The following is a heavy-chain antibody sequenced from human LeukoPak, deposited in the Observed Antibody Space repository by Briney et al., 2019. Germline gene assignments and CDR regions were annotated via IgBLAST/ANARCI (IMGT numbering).Heavy chain of an antibody. CDR2: IIPIFGTA. J-gene: IGHJ4*02. V-gene: IGHV1-69*13. CDR3: ARGDCSSTSCYMGSKYYFDY. D-gene: IGHD2-2*02. CDR1: GGTFSSYA. Sequence: SVTVSCKASGGTFSSYAISWVRQAPGQGLEWMGGIIPIFGTANYAQKFQGRVTITADESTSTAYMELSSLRSEDTAVYYCARGDCSSTSCYMGSKYYFDYWGQGTLVTVSS.